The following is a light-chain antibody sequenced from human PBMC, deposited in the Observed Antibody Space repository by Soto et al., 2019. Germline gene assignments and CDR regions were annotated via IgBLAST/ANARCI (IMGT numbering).Light chain of an antibody. CDR3: QQSHSTPLFT. J-gene: IGKJ3*01. CDR2: AAS. CDR1: QSISNH. V-gene: IGKV1-39*01. Sequence: DIQMTQSPSSLSASVGDRVTITCRASQSISNHLNWYQRKPGQAPKLLIYAASSLHSGVPSRFSGSGSGTDFSLTISSLQTEDFATYYCQQSHSTPLFTFGPGTKVDIK.